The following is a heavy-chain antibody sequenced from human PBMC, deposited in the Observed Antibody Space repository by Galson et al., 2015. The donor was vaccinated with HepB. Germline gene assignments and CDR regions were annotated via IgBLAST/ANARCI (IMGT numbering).Heavy chain of an antibody. J-gene: IGHJ5*02. Sequence: SVKVSCKASGYTFTNYYIHWVRQAPGQGLEWMGIINPSGGSTNYAQKFQGRVTMTRDTSTSTVYMELSTLRSEDTAVYYCARDLYGIVVVPPAGGFDPWGQGTLVTVSS. CDR2: INPSGGST. CDR1: GYTFTNYY. V-gene: IGHV1-46*01. D-gene: IGHD2-2*01. CDR3: ARDLYGIVVVPPAGGFDP.